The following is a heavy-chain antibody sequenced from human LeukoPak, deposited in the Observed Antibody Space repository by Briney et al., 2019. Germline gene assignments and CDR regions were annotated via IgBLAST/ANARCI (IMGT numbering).Heavy chain of an antibody. J-gene: IGHJ4*02. D-gene: IGHD3-10*01. CDR1: RFTFSSYA. Sequence: GGSLRLSCAASRFTFSSYAMSWVRQAPGKGLEGVSAISGSGGSTYYEDSVKGRFTISRDNSKNTLYLQMNSLRAEDTAVYYCAKDRRFGELFVHWGQGTLVTVSS. CDR3: AKDRRFGELFVH. V-gene: IGHV3-23*01. CDR2: ISGSGGST.